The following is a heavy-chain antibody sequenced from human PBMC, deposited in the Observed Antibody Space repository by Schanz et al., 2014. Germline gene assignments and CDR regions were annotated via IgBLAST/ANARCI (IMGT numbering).Heavy chain of an antibody. CDR2: ISHSGGSK. CDR1: GFTFSSYA. D-gene: IGHD2-15*01. Sequence: EQLVESGGGLVKPGGSLRLSCAASGFTFSSYAMSWVRQAPGKGLEWVSSISHSGGSKYYADSVKGRFTISRDNSENTLYLQMNSLRADDTAVFYWAKGMGYCSGGTCYDYYYYGLDVWGQGTTVTVSS. J-gene: IGHJ6*02. CDR3: AKGMGYCSGGTCYDYYYYGLDV. V-gene: IGHV3-23*04.